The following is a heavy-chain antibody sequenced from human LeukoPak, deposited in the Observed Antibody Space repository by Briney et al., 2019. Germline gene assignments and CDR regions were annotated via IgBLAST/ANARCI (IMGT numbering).Heavy chain of an antibody. Sequence: GGSLRLSCAASEFTFSTYAMHWVRQAPGKGLEWVAVVSYDGSNKYYADSVKGRFTISRDNSKSTLYLQMNNLRADDTAVYSCARDRAGYYDSSGPLDYWGQGTLVTVSS. D-gene: IGHD3-22*01. CDR1: EFTFSTYA. CDR3: ARDRAGYYDSSGPLDY. J-gene: IGHJ4*02. V-gene: IGHV3-30-3*01. CDR2: VSYDGSNK.